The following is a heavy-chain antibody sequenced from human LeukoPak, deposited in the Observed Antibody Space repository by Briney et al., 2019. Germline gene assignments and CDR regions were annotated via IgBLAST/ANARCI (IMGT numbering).Heavy chain of an antibody. V-gene: IGHV4-59*01. CDR2: IYDTGNT. J-gene: IGHJ2*01. D-gene: IGHD2-15*01. Sequence: PSETLSLTCTVSGGSISSYYWGWIRQPPGKGLEWIGYIYDTGNTNYNPSLKSRVTISLDTSKNQFSLKLNSMTAADTAVYFCVRLLGGRDWYLELWGRGTLVTVSS. CDR3: VRLLGGRDWYLEL. CDR1: GGSISSYY.